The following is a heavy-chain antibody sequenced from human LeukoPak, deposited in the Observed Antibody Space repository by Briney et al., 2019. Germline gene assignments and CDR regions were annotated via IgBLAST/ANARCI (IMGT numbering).Heavy chain of an antibody. CDR1: VGSFSGHY. CDR2: INHGGST. J-gene: IGHJ3*02. CDR3: AHLRAFDI. V-gene: IGHV4-34*01. Sequence: SETLSLTCAVYVGSFSGHYWTWIRQPPGKGLEWLGEINHGGSTNYNPSLKSRVTISVDTSKNQFSLNLRSVTAADTAVYYCAHLRAFDIWGQGTMVTVSS.